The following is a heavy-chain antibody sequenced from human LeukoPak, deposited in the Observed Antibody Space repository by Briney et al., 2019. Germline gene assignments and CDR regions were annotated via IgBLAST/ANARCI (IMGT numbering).Heavy chain of an antibody. CDR2: IRYDGSDK. V-gene: IGHV3-30*02. CDR1: GFTFRSYG. Sequence: GGSLRLSCAASGFTFRSYGMHWVRQAPGKGLEWVSFIRYDGSDKHYADSVKGRFTISRDISQNTLYLQMNSLRPEGTAVYYCAKGGPDQGDSPPFDYWGQGTLVTVSS. D-gene: IGHD2-21*02. J-gene: IGHJ4*02. CDR3: AKGGPDQGDSPPFDY.